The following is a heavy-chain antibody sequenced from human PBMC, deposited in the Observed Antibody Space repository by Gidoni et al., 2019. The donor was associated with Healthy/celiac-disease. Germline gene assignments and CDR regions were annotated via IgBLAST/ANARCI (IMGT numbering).Heavy chain of an antibody. CDR2: ISAYNVNT. D-gene: IGHD3-10*01. CDR1: GYTFTSYG. CDR3: ARVSYYYGSGSPPEDC. V-gene: IGHV1-18*01. Sequence: QVQLVQSGAEVKKPGASGKVSCKDSGYTFTSYGISWVRQAPGQGLEWMGWISAYNVNTNYAQKLQCRVTMTTDTSTSTAYMELRSLRSDDTAVYYCARVSYYYGSGSPPEDCWGQGTLVPVSS. J-gene: IGHJ4*02.